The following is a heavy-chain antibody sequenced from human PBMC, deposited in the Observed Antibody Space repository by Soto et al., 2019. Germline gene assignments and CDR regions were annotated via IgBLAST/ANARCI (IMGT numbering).Heavy chain of an antibody. D-gene: IGHD6-13*01. J-gene: IGHJ4*02. CDR3: AKAETVDSKQQLADYFDY. CDR2: ISWNSGSI. Sequence: GGSLRLSCAASGFTFDDYAMHWVRQAPGKGLEWVSGISWNSGSIGYADSVKGRFTISRDNAKNSLYLQMNSLRAEDTALYYCAKAETVDSKQQLADYFDYWGQGTLFTISS. V-gene: IGHV3-9*01. CDR1: GFTFDDYA.